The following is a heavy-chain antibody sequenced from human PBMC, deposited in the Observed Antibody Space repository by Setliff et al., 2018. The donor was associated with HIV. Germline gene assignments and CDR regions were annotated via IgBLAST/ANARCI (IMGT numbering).Heavy chain of an antibody. CDR1: GGSASNSRYY. V-gene: IGHV4-39*07. CDR2: IHYNEKT. J-gene: IGHJ4*02. CDR3: ARDVGGLYGDYL. D-gene: IGHD4-17*01. Sequence: PSETLSLTCTVSGGSASNSRYYWAWIRQPPGKGLEYIGSIHYNEKTYYNPSLSSRLTISVDTSKNQFSLKLTSVTAADTAVYYCARDVGGLYGDYLWGQGTLVTVSS.